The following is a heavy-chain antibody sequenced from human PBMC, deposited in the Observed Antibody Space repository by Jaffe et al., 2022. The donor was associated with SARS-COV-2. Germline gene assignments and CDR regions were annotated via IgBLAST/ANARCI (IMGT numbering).Heavy chain of an antibody. CDR3: AKDQWGGYSGYLDY. Sequence: QVQLVESGGGVVQPGRSLRLSCAASGFTFSSYGMHWVRQAPGKGLEWVAVISYDGSNKYYADSVKGRFTISRDNSKNTLYLQMNSLRAEDTAVYYCAKDQWGGYSGYLDYWGQGTLVTVSS. CDR1: GFTFSSYG. V-gene: IGHV3-30*18. J-gene: IGHJ4*02. CDR2: ISYDGSNK. D-gene: IGHD5-12*01.